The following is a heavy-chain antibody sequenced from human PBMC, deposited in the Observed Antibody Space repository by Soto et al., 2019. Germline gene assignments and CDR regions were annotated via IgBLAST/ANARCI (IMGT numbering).Heavy chain of an antibody. V-gene: IGHV1-46*01. CDR3: ARGGGTLDY. Sequence: QVQLVQSGAEVKKSGASVKVSCKASGYTFISYSMYWVRQAPGQGLEWMGIINPRDGTTIYAQNLQGRVTMTRDTSTSTVYMELSSLGSEDTAVYYCARGGGTLDYWGQGTLVTVSS. CDR2: INPRDGTT. J-gene: IGHJ4*02. CDR1: GYTFISYS.